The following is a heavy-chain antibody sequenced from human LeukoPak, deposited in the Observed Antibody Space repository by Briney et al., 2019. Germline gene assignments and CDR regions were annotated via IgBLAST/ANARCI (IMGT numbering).Heavy chain of an antibody. J-gene: IGHJ6*02. CDR2: ISAYNGNT. CDR1: GYTFTSYD. Sequence: ASVKVSCKASGYTFTSYDINWVRQATGQGLEWMGWISAYNGNTNYAQKLQGRVTMTTDTSTSTAYMELRSLRSDDTAVYYCARDQGLWFGELLMSPYYYGMDVWGQGTTVTVSS. V-gene: IGHV1-18*01. CDR3: ARDQGLWFGELLMSPYYYGMDV. D-gene: IGHD3-10*01.